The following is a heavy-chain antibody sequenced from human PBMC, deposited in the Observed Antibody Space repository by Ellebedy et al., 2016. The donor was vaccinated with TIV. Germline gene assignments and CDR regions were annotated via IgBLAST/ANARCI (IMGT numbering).Heavy chain of an antibody. Sequence: ASVKVSCKASGYNFMNFGISWVRQAPGQGLEWMGSISAYNGHTNYAQKFQGRVTMTTDTSTSTAYMELSSLRSEDTAVYYCARIYNWNDDPYGMDVWGQGTTVTVSS. V-gene: IGHV1-18*01. D-gene: IGHD1-1*01. CDR3: ARIYNWNDDPYGMDV. J-gene: IGHJ6*02. CDR1: GYNFMNFG. CDR2: ISAYNGHT.